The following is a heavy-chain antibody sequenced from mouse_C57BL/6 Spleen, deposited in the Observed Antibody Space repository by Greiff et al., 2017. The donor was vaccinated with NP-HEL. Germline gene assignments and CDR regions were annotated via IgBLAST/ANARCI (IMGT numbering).Heavy chain of an antibody. CDR3: AKGASEDYDNDNYAMDY. V-gene: IGHV1-55*01. CDR2: IYPGSGST. D-gene: IGHD2-4*01. Sequence: VQLQQPGAELVKPGASVKMSCKASGYTFTSYWITWVKQRPGQGLEWIGDIYPGSGSTNYNEKFKSKATLTVDTSSSTAYMQLSSLTSEDSAVYYCAKGASEDYDNDNYAMDYWGQGTSVTVSS. J-gene: IGHJ4*01. CDR1: GYTFTSYW.